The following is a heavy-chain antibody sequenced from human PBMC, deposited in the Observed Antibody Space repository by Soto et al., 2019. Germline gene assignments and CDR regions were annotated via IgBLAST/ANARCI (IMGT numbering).Heavy chain of an antibody. J-gene: IGHJ6*02. CDR2: IIPIFGTA. D-gene: IGHD3-22*01. Sequence: QVQLVQSGAEVKKPGSSVKVSCKASGDTFSSYAISWVRQAPGQGLEWMGGIIPIFGTANYAQKFQGRVTSAADESTSTAYRELSSVRSEDTDVYYCARDGSGYRSRAAPMDVWGQGTTVTVSS. CDR1: GDTFSSYA. CDR3: ARDGSGYRSRAAPMDV. V-gene: IGHV1-69*01.